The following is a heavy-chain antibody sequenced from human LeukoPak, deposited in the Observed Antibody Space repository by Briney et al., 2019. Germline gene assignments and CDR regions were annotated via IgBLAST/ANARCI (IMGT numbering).Heavy chain of an antibody. V-gene: IGHV3-7*01. CDR3: ARGVGGADY. CDR2: IKQDGSEK. D-gene: IGHD2-21*01. CDR1: GGSISSSSYY. Sequence: PSETLSLTCTVSGGSISSSSYYWGWIRQAPGKGLEWVANIKQDGSEKYYVDSVKGRFTISRDNAKNSLYLQMNSLRAEDTAVYYCARGVGGADYWGQGTLVTVSS. J-gene: IGHJ4*02.